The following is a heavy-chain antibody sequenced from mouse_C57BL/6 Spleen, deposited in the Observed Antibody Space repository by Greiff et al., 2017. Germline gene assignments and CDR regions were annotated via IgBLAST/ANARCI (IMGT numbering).Heavy chain of an antibody. J-gene: IGHJ1*03. Sequence: VQVVESGPELVKPGASVKISCKASGYAFSSSWMNWVKQRPGKGLEWIGRIYPGDGDTNYNGKFKGKATLTADKSSSTAYMQLSSLTSEDSAVYFCASQFGGGYFDVWGTGTTVTVSS. CDR3: ASQFGGGYFDV. V-gene: IGHV1-82*01. CDR1: GYAFSSSW. CDR2: IYPGDGDT.